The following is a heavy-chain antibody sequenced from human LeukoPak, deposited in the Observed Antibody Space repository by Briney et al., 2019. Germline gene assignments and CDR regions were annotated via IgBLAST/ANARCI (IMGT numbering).Heavy chain of an antibody. CDR3: AKVTVSSYYDSSGYLEAYCFDY. Sequence: PGGSLRLSCAASGFTFSSYAMSWVRQAPGKGLEWVSAISGSGGSTYYADSVKGRFTISRDNSKNTLYLQMNSLRAEDTAVYYCAKVTVSSYYDSSGYLEAYCFDYWGQGTLVTVSS. D-gene: IGHD3-22*01. V-gene: IGHV3-23*01. J-gene: IGHJ4*02. CDR2: ISGSGGST. CDR1: GFTFSSYA.